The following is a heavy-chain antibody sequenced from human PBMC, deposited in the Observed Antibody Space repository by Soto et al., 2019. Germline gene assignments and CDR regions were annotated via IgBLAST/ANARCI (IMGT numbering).Heavy chain of an antibody. D-gene: IGHD2-2*01. V-gene: IGHV3-11*01. CDR3: ARTRCSSTSCYDGYYYYYMDV. CDR1: GFTFSDYY. J-gene: IGHJ6*03. CDR2: ISSSGSTI. Sequence: QVQLVESGGGLVKPGGSLRLSCAASGFTFSDYYMSWIRQAPGKGLEWVSYISSSGSTIYYADSVKGRFTISRDNAKNSLYLQMNSLRAEDTAVYYCARTRCSSTSCYDGYYYYYMDVWGKGTTVTVSS.